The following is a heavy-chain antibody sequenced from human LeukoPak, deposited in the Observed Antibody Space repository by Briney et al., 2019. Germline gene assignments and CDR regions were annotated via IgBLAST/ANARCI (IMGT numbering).Heavy chain of an antibody. Sequence: GASVKVSCKASGYTFTSYGISWVRQAPGQGLEWMGWINPNSGDTKSAQNFQARVTMTRDTSISTVYLELSSLRSDDTAVFYCARASGGGQTSFDFWGQGTVVTVSS. CDR1: GYTFTSYG. D-gene: IGHD3-16*01. CDR2: INPNSGDT. CDR3: ARASGGGQTSFDF. V-gene: IGHV1-2*02. J-gene: IGHJ3*01.